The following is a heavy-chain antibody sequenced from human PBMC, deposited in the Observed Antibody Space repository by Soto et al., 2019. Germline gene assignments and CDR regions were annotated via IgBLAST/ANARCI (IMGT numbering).Heavy chain of an antibody. J-gene: IGHJ6*02. V-gene: IGHV3-23*01. Sequence: GGSLRLSCAASGFSFSSYAMSWVRQAPEKGLEWVSAISGSGGSTYYAASVKGRFTISRDTSKNTLYLQMNSLRAEDTAVYYCAKSRASPRHYDDGMGGRGQGTTVSAAS. CDR2: ISGSGGST. D-gene: IGHD2-2*01. CDR3: AKSRASPRHYDDGMGG. CDR1: GFSFSSYA.